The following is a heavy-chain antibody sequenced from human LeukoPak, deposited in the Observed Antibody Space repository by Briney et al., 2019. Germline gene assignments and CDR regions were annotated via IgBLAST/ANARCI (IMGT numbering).Heavy chain of an antibody. CDR2: IYYSGST. Sequence: SETLSLTCAVYGGSFSSYYWSWIRQPPGKGLEWIGHIYYSGSTNYNPSLKSRVTISVDTSKNQFSLKLSSVTAADTAIYYCARSSSTSSYYYYGMDVWGQGTTVTVSS. CDR3: ARSSSTSSYYYYGMDV. V-gene: IGHV4-59*01. CDR1: GGSFSSYY. J-gene: IGHJ6*02.